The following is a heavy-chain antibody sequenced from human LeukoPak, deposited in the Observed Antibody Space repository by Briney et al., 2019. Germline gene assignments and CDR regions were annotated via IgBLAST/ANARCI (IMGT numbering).Heavy chain of an antibody. CDR3: ARENIAATPYYYYYGMDV. V-gene: IGHV1-69*13. D-gene: IGHD6-6*01. J-gene: IGHJ6*02. CDR1: GGTFSSYA. CDR2: IIPIFGTA. Sequence: ASVKVSCKASGGTFSSYAISWVRQAPGQGLEWMGGIIPIFGTANYAQKFQGRVTITADESTSTAYMELSSLGSEDTAVYYCARENIAATPYYYYYGMDVWGQGTTVTVSS.